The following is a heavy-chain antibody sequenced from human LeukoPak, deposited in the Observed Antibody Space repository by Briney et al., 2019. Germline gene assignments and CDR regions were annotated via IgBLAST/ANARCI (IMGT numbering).Heavy chain of an antibody. J-gene: IGHJ4*02. CDR3: ARDGQYYDNSGYYRFDY. CDR2: INTNTGDP. CDR1: GYTFTNYA. Sequence: ASVKVSCKASGYTFTNYAMNWVRQAPGQGLEWMGWINTNTGDPTYAQGFTGRFVFSLDTSVSTAYLEISSLKAEDTAVYYCARDGQYYDNSGYYRFDYWGQGTLVTVSS. D-gene: IGHD3-22*01. V-gene: IGHV7-4-1*02.